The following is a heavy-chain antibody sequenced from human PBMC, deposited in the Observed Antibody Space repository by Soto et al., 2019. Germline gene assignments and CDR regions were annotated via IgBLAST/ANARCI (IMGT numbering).Heavy chain of an antibody. CDR1: GFPFSAYA. Sequence: DVQLVESGGGLEQPGGSKRLSCAASGFPFSAYAMNWVRQAPGKGLEWLSYIGSGGNTMYYADSVKGRFIISRDKTKNSVYLQMNSLRAEDTAVYYCARDLVVPGVVIRGYGMDVWGQGTTVTVSS. CDR3: ARDLVVPGVVIRGYGMDV. CDR2: IGSGGNTM. D-gene: IGHD3-10*01. J-gene: IGHJ6*02. V-gene: IGHV3-48*01.